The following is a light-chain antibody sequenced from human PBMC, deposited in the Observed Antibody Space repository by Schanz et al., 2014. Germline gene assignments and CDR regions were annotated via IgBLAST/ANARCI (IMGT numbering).Light chain of an antibody. V-gene: IGLV2-23*01. CDR3: SSYSNSGTFWV. CDR1: SGDVGTYNL. J-gene: IGLJ3*02. Sequence: QSVLTQPTSVSGSPGQSITISCTGTSGDVGTYNLVSWYQQHPGKAPKVMIYEGSKRPSGVSNRFSGSKSGNTASLTISGLQAEDEADYYCSSYSNSGTFWVLGGGTKLTVL. CDR2: EGS.